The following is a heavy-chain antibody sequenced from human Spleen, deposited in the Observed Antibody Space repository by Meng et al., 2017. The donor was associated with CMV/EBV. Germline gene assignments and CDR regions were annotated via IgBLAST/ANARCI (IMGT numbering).Heavy chain of an antibody. CDR2: IYYSGST. CDR1: GGSISSSSYY. D-gene: IGHD3-3*01. V-gene: IGHV4-39*01. Sequence: SETLSLTCTVSGGSISSSSYYWGWIRQPPGKGLEWIGSIYYSGSTNYNPSLKSRLTISVDTSKKQFSLKLGSVTAADTAVYYCARHFYDFWSGPRFDPWGQGTLVTVSS. CDR3: ARHFYDFWSGPRFDP. J-gene: IGHJ5*02.